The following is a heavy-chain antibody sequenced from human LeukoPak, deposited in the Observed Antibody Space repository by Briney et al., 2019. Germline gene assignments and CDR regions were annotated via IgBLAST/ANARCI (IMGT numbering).Heavy chain of an antibody. CDR1: GFTFSSYS. CDR2: ISSSSSTI. V-gene: IGHV3-48*04. Sequence: GGSLRLSCAASGFTFSSYSMNWVRQAPGRGLEWVSYISSSSSTIYYADSVKGRFTISRDNAKNSLYLQMNSLRAEDTAVYYCARLYYYDMGEDVWGKGTTVTVSS. CDR3: ARLYYYDMGEDV. J-gene: IGHJ6*04. D-gene: IGHD3-22*01.